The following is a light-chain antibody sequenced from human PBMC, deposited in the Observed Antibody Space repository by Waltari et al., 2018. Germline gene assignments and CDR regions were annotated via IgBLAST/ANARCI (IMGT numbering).Light chain of an antibody. CDR1: VLSNNY. CDR3: YSAADNTLV. Sequence: SYELTQPSSVSVSPGQTATITCPVAVLSNNYARWPQQRPARAPTLVAYKDNERPPGIPERFSGSGSGTTVTLTIAGAQAEDEADYYCYSAADNTLVFGGGTKLTVL. V-gene: IGLV3-27*01. J-gene: IGLJ2*01. CDR2: KDN.